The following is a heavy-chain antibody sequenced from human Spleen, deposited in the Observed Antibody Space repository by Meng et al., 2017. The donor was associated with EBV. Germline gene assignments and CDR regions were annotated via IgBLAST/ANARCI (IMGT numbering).Heavy chain of an antibody. CDR1: VDVTSIFTH. V-gene: IGHV4-39*01. D-gene: IGHD6-19*01. CDR2: VPYTGST. Sequence: GPGMSGPSEPRSSRVPFSVDVTSIFTHGAWLLQFPGRGLVGIVRVPYTGSTYDSPSLKSRVTVSVDTSKNQFSLRLTSVTAADTAVYYCARPFPSWQSPRLDPVGAWGQGTLVTVSS. J-gene: IGHJ5*02. CDR3: ARPFPSWQSPRLDPVGA.